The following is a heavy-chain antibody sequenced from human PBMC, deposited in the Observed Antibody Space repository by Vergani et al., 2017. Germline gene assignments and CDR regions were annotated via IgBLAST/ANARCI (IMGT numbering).Heavy chain of an antibody. V-gene: IGHV4-61*02. Sequence: QVQLQESGPGLVKPSQTLSLTCTVSGSSINSHNYYWSWIRQPAGKGLEWIGRIHTSGSTNYNPSLKSRVTMSEDTSKNQFFLNLTSVTAADTAVYFCARGSCLGGSCYKPLFDYRGQGSLVTVSS. CDR2: IHTSGST. J-gene: IGHJ4*02. D-gene: IGHD2-15*01. CDR3: ARGSCLGGSCYKPLFDY. CDR1: GSSINSHNYY.